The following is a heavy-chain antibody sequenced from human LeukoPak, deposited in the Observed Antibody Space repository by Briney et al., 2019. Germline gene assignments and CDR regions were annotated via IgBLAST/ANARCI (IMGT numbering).Heavy chain of an antibody. CDR1: GFTFRNAW. Sequence: GGSLRLSCAASGFTFRNAWMCWVRQAPGKGLEWVSAISGSGGSTYYADSVKGRFTISRDNPMNTVFMQMNSLRAEDTAVYYCATGGPGFFEWLPLDNWGQGTLATVSS. CDR3: ATGGPGFFEWLPLDN. D-gene: IGHD3-3*01. J-gene: IGHJ4*02. V-gene: IGHV3-23*01. CDR2: ISGSGGST.